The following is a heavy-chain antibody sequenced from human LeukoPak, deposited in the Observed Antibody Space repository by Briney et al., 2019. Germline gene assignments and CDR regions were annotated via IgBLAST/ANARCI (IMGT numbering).Heavy chain of an antibody. CDR3: ARDFDSSCVDY. D-gene: IGHD6-13*01. Sequence: GGSLRLSCAASGFTFSSYGLHWVRQAPGKGLAWVAVIWYDGSNKYYADSVKGRFTISRENSKNSLYLKMNSLRAEDTAVYYCARDFDSSCVDYWGQGTLVTVSS. J-gene: IGHJ4*02. CDR2: IWYDGSNK. CDR1: GFTFSSYG. V-gene: IGHV3-33*01.